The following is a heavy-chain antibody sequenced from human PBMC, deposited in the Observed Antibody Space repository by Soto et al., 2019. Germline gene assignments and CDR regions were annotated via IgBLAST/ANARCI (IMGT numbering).Heavy chain of an antibody. CDR1: GFTFSSYA. D-gene: IGHD6-19*01. CDR3: ASRRFSGWYDY. J-gene: IGHJ4*02. CDR2: ISSNGGST. V-gene: IGHV3-64*01. Sequence: GGSLRLSCAASGFTFSSYAMHWVRQAPGKGLEYVSAISSNGGSTYYANSVKGRFTISRDNSKNTLYLQMGSLRAEDLAVYYCASRRFSGWYDYWGQGTLVTVSS.